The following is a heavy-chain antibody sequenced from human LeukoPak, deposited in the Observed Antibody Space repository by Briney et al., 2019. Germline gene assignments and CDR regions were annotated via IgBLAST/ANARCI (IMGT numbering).Heavy chain of an antibody. D-gene: IGHD3-16*01. V-gene: IGHV3-11*04. CDR2: ISSSGTTI. CDR1: GFIFSDYY. J-gene: IGHJ6*03. CDR3: AREITPYYYIDV. Sequence: PGGSLRLSCAASGFIFSDYYMNWIRQAPGKGLEWVSYISSSGTTIYYADPVKGRFTMSRDNAKNSLYLQMNSLRAEDTAVYYCAREITPYYYIDVWGKGTTVTVSS.